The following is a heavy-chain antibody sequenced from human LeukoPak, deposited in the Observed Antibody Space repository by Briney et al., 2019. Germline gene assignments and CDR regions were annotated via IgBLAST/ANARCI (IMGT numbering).Heavy chain of an antibody. V-gene: IGHV3-30-3*01. CDR3: AKDRWGYCSSTSCYIFDY. J-gene: IGHJ4*02. CDR1: GFTFSSYA. Sequence: GGSLRLSCAASGFTFSSYAMHWVRQAPGKGLEWVAVISYDGSNKYYADSVKGRFTISRDNSKNTLYLQMNSLRAEDTAVYYCAKDRWGYCSSTSCYIFDYWGQGTLVTVSS. D-gene: IGHD2-2*02. CDR2: ISYDGSNK.